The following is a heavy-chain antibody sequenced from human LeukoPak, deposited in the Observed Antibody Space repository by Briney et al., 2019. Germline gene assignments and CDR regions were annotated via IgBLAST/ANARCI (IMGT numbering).Heavy chain of an antibody. D-gene: IGHD3-3*01. J-gene: IGHJ4*02. CDR2: IYSGGTT. Sequence: GGSLRLSCAASGLTVNSNYMNWVRQAPGKGLQWVSVIYSGGTTYYADSVKGRFTISRDNSKNTLYLQMNSLRAEDTAVYYCATSDDLWSGMDNWGQGTLVTVSS. CDR3: ATSDDLWSGMDN. V-gene: IGHV3-53*01. CDR1: GLTVNSNY.